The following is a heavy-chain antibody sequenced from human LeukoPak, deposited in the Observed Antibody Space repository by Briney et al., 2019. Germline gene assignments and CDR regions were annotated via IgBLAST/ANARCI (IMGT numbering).Heavy chain of an antibody. CDR2: IYYSGNN. V-gene: IGHV4-39*07. Sequence: PSETLSLTCTVSGGSVSSTSHYWGWIRQPPGKGLEWIGSIYYSGNNYYNPSLKSRVTLSVDTSKNQFSLKLSSVTAADTAVYYCARGVRDVAAPLYYMDVWGKGTTVTVSS. CDR1: GGSVSSTSHY. CDR3: ARGVRDVAAPLYYMDV. J-gene: IGHJ6*03. D-gene: IGHD6-13*01.